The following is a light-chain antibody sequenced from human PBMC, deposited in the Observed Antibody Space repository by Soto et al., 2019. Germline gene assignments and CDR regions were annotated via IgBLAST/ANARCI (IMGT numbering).Light chain of an antibody. Sequence: QSVLTQPPSASGPPGQRATISCSGTTSNIGNNIVYWYQQVPGTAPQLLIHNNNRRHSGVPDRFSASKSGTSASLAISGLQSEDEADYFCAAWDDSLSGVVFGGGTKLTVL. CDR3: AAWDDSLSGVV. CDR1: TSNIGNNI. V-gene: IGLV1-44*01. CDR2: NNN. J-gene: IGLJ2*01.